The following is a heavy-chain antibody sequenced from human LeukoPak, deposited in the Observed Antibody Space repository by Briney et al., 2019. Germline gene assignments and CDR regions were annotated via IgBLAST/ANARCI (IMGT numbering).Heavy chain of an antibody. Sequence: GGSLRLSCAASGFSFRSCWMHWVRQAPGKELVWVSRINGDGSTTNYADSVRGRFTISRDNAKNTLYLQMNSLRADDSAVYFCASPVGGYYPPVEAFDVWGQGTMVTVSS. J-gene: IGHJ3*01. CDR2: INGDGSTT. V-gene: IGHV3-74*01. CDR3: ASPVGGYYPPVEAFDV. CDR1: GFSFRSCW. D-gene: IGHD3-3*01.